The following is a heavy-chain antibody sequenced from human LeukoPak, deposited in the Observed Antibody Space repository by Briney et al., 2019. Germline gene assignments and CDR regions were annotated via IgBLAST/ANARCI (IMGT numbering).Heavy chain of an antibody. V-gene: IGHV4-4*09. CDR1: GGSISSYY. D-gene: IGHD6-13*01. CDR3: ARHVYSSISYGYYYYYMDV. CDR2: IYTSGST. J-gene: IGHJ6*03. Sequence: SETLSLTCTVSGGSISSYYWSWMRQPPGKGLEWIGYIYTSGSTNYNPSLKSRVTISVDTSKNQFSLKLSSVTAADTAVYYCARHVYSSISYGYYYYYMDVWGKGTTVTVSS.